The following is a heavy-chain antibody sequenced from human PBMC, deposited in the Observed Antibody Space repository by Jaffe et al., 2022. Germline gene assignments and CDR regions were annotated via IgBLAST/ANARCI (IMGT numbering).Heavy chain of an antibody. V-gene: IGHV3-48*03. CDR2: ISSSGSTI. CDR3: ARVYRYGEGVDGFDI. J-gene: IGHJ3*02. Sequence: EVQLVESGGGLVQPGGSLRLSCAASGFTFSSYEMNWVRQAPGKGLEWVSYISSSGSTIYYADSVKGRFTISRDNAKNSLYLQMNSLRAEDTAVYYCARVYRYGEGVDGFDIWGQGTMVTVSS. D-gene: IGHD5-18*01. CDR1: GFTFSSYE.